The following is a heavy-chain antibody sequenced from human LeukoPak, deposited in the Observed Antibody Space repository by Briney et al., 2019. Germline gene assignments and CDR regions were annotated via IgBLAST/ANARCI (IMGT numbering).Heavy chain of an antibody. J-gene: IGHJ3*02. V-gene: IGHV3-21*01. CDR2: ISSSSSYI. CDR1: GFTFTNYG. Sequence: GGSLRLSCAASGFTFTNYGMHWVRQAPGKGLEWVSSISSSSSYIYYADSVEGRFTVSRDNAKNSLYLQMNSLRAEDTAVYYCARDRVAVAFDIWGQGTMVTVSS. D-gene: IGHD6-19*01. CDR3: ARDRVAVAFDI.